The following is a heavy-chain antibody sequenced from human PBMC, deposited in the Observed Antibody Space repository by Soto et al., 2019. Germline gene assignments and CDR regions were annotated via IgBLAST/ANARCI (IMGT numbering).Heavy chain of an antibody. CDR3: ARDVLMVYAGWFDP. J-gene: IGHJ5*02. CDR1: GGSFSGYY. CDR2: INHSGST. V-gene: IGHV4-34*01. Sequence: PSETLSLTCAVYGGSFSGYYWSWIRQPPGKGLEWIGEINHSGSTNYNPSLKSRVTISVDTSKNQFPLKLSSVTAADTAVYYCARDVLMVYAGWFDPWGQGTLVTVSS. D-gene: IGHD2-8*01.